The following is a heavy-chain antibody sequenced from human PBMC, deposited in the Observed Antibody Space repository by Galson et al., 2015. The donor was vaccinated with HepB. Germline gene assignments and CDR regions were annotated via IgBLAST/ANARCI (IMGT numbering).Heavy chain of an antibody. CDR1: GFTFSDYY. V-gene: IGHV3-11*01. CDR3: ARGTDSSSWLYYYYYMDV. J-gene: IGHJ6*03. CDR2: ISSSGSTI. D-gene: IGHD6-13*01. Sequence: SLRLSCAASGFTFSDYYMSWIRQAPGKGLEWVSYISSSGSTIYYADSVKGRFTISRDNAKNSLYLQMNSLRAEDTAVYYCARGTDSSSWLYYYYYMDVWGKGTTVTVSS.